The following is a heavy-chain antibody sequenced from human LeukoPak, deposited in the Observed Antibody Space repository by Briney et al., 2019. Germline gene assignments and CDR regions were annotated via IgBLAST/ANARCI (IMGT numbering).Heavy chain of an antibody. CDR1: GFKFGSFS. CDR2: ITSGSSAT. Sequence: GGSLRLSCAASGFKFGSFSMGWVRQAPGKGLEWLSYITSGSSATYYADSLMGRFTISRDNAKNSLYLQINSLRVDDTAVYYCARAIASYGDSAFWGQGTLVTVSS. V-gene: IGHV3-48*04. J-gene: IGHJ4*02. D-gene: IGHD5-18*01. CDR3: ARAIASYGDSAF.